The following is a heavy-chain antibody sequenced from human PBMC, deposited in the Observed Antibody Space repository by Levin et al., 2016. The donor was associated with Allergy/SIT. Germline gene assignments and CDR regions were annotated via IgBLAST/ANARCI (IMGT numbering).Heavy chain of an antibody. D-gene: IGHD1-26*01. V-gene: IGHV3-11*05. Sequence: RQAPGKGLEWVSYISSSSSYTNYEDSVKGRFTISRDNAKNSLYLQMNSLRAEDTAVYYCARVGGQWESGGMDVWGQGTTVTVSS. CDR3: ARVGGQWESGGMDV. J-gene: IGHJ6*02. CDR2: ISSSSSYT.